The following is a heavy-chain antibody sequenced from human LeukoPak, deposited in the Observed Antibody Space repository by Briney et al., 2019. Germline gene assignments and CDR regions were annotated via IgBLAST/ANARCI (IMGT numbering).Heavy chain of an antibody. V-gene: IGHV3-23*01. J-gene: IGHJ3*02. CDR2: ISSSDGST. CDR1: GSTFSIYA. D-gene: IGHD4-17*01. CDR3: VKNWWSYGDYGDDFDI. Sequence: GGSLRLSCAASGSTFSIYAMSWVRQAPGKGLEWVSVISSSDGSTDHADSVKGRFTISRDNSKNTLYLQMNSLRAEDTAIYYCVKNWWSYGDYGDDFDIWGQGTMVTVSS.